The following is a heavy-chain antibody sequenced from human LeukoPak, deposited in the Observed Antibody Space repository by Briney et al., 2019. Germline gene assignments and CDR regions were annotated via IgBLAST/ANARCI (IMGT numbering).Heavy chain of an antibody. J-gene: IGHJ5*02. CDR1: GGSISSSY. CDR3: AAGQYYGSGSYYTWFDP. D-gene: IGHD3-10*01. CDR2: MHYSGRT. Sequence: PSETLSLTCTVSGGSISSSYWSWIRQPPGKGLEWIGYMHYSGRTNSNPSLKSRVTISVDTSKNQFSLKLSSVTAADTAVYYCAAGQYYGSGSYYTWFDPWGQGTLVTVSS. V-gene: IGHV4-59*01.